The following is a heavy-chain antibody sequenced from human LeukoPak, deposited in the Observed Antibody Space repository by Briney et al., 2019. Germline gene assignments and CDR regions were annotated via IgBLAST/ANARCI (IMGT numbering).Heavy chain of an antibody. Sequence: SETLSLTCVVSGDSITRSEYYWDWIRQPPGKGLEWIGSIYYSGATYYSGSLKSRVTISVDTSKNQFSLKLSSVTAADTAVYYCARGGTTRRGYSYGLRTGYDYWGQGTLVTVSS. J-gene: IGHJ4*02. D-gene: IGHD5-18*01. CDR1: GDSITRSEYY. CDR3: ARGGTTRRGYSYGLRTGYDY. CDR2: IYYSGAT. V-gene: IGHV4-39*07.